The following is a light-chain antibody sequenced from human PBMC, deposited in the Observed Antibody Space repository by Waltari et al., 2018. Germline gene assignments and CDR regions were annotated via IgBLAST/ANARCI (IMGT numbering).Light chain of an antibody. Sequence: DIQMTQSPSTLSASVGDRVTITCRASQNINNWLAWYQQKPGKAPKLLIFDSSGLESGVPSRFSGSRSGTEFTLTISSLQPDDFATYYCQQYDSYSPLTFGGGTRVDIK. V-gene: IGKV1-5*01. CDR1: QNINNW. CDR2: DSS. CDR3: QQYDSYSPLT. J-gene: IGKJ4*01.